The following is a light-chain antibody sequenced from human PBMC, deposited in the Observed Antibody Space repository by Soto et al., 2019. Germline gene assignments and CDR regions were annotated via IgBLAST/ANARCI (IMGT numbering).Light chain of an antibody. CDR1: QSVSSSY. CDR3: QQCGSSPYT. J-gene: IGKJ2*01. Sequence: EGVWRLSPGRHSFLPGNRATLSGRRSQSVSSSYLAWYQQKPGQAPRLLIFGASSRATGIPDRFSGSGSGTNFTLTICRLEPEDFAVYYGQQCGSSPYTFGQGTKVDIK. CDR2: GAS. V-gene: IGKV3-20*01.